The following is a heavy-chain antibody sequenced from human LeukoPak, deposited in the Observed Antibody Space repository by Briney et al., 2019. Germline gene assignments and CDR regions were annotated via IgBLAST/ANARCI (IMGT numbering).Heavy chain of an antibody. Sequence: ETLSLTCTVSGGSISTTTYYWGWIRQPPGKGLEWVSSISSSSSYIYYADSVKGRFTISRDNAKNSLYLQMNSLRAEDTAVYYCARDFLHWGQGTLVTVSS. V-gene: IGHV3-21*01. CDR2: ISSSSSYI. CDR1: GGSISTTTYY. CDR3: ARDFLH. J-gene: IGHJ4*02.